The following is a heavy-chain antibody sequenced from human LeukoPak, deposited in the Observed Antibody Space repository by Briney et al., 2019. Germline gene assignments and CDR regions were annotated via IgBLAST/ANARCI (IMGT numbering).Heavy chain of an antibody. D-gene: IGHD3-3*01. CDR3: ARMGGDFWSGNQTYYYYGMDV. J-gene: IGHJ6*02. Sequence: TGGSLRLSCAASGFTVSSNYMSWVRQAPGKGLEWVSVIYSGGSTYYADSVKGRFTISRDNAKNSLYLQMNSLRAEDTAVYYCARMGGDFWSGNQTYYYYGMDVWGQGTTVTVSS. V-gene: IGHV3-53*01. CDR1: GFTVSSNY. CDR2: IYSGGST.